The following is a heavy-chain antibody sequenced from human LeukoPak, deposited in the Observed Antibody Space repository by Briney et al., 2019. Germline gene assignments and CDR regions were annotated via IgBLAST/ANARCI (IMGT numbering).Heavy chain of an antibody. J-gene: IGHJ6*03. CDR2: ITSSNNYI. CDR1: GFTFSSYG. CDR3: ARGEFGDYYYFYMDV. V-gene: IGHV3-21*01. D-gene: IGHD2/OR15-2a*01. Sequence: GGSLTLSWPASGFTFSSYGMTWVRQAPGKGLEWVSSITSSNNYIYYGDSVKGRFTISRDDAKNSLFLQMNSLRAEDTATYYCARGEFGDYYYFYMDVWGKGTTVTVSS.